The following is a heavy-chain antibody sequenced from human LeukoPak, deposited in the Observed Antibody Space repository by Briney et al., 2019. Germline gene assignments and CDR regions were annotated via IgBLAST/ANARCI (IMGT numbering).Heavy chain of an antibody. Sequence: PSQTLSLTCTVSGGSISSGSYYWSWIRQPAGKGLEWIGRIYTSGSTNYNPSLKSRVTISVDTSKNHFSLRLRSVTAADTAVYYCAREGWGNIAAAGTGYFDSWGQGVLVTVSS. CDR2: IYTSGST. CDR3: AREGWGNIAAAGTGYFDS. J-gene: IGHJ4*02. V-gene: IGHV4-61*02. D-gene: IGHD6-13*01. CDR1: GGSISSGSYY.